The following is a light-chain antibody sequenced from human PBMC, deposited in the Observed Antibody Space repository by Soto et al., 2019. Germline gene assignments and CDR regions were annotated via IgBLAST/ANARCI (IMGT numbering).Light chain of an antibody. J-gene: IGLJ1*01. CDR3: SSYTSASTLLYL. V-gene: IGLV2-14*01. CDR1: SSDVGGYNY. CDR2: GVT. Sequence: QSVLTQPASVSGSPGQSITISCTGTSSDVGGYNYVSWYQQHPGIAPKLLIYGVTNRPSGVSTRFSGSKSGNTASLTISGLQADDDADYHCSSYTSASTLLYLFGTGTKLTVL.